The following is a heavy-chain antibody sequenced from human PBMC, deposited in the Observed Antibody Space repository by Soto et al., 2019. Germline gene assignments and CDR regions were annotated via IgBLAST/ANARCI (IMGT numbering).Heavy chain of an antibody. CDR1: GFTFADAW. V-gene: IGHV3-15*01. CDR2: IKTQTDGEAT. CDR3: ATPSWTYIHY. D-gene: IGHD3-3*01. J-gene: IGHJ4*02. Sequence: GGSLRLSCAASGFTFADAWMAWVRQAPGRGLEWVGLIKTQTDGEATDFAAPVKGRFTISRDDSKNTLDLQMNDMRTEDTAVYYCATPSWTYIHYWGQGTLVTVSS.